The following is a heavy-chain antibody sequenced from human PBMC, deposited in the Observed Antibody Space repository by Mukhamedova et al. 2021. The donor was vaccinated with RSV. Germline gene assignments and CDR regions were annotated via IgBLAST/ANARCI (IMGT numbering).Heavy chain of an antibody. V-gene: IGHV1-69*01. D-gene: IGHD1-26*01. J-gene: IGHJ4*02. CDR2: GTA. CDR3: ATAPTMYSGSSLDY. Sequence: GTANYAQKFQGRVTITADESTSTAYMELSSLRSEDTAMYYCATAPTMYSGSSLDYWGQGTLVTVSS.